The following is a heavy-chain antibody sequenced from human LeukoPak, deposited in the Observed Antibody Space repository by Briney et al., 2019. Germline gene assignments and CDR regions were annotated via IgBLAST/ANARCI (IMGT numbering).Heavy chain of an antibody. D-gene: IGHD5/OR15-5a*01. J-gene: IGHJ4*02. CDR3: ARDPTSEISVPHYFDD. V-gene: IGHV4-34*01. Sequence: SETLSLTCAVYDGAFSSYHWNWIRQAPGKGLEWIGEVNHRGMTNYNPSLKSRVIISADTSKNQFYLKLHSVTAADTAIYYCARDPTSEISVPHYFDDWGQGTLVTVSS. CDR2: VNHRGMT. CDR1: DGAFSSYH.